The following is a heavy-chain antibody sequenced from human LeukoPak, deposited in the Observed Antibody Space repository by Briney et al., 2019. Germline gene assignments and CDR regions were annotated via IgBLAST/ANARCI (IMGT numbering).Heavy chain of an antibody. V-gene: IGHV3-21*01. Sequence: GGSLRLSCAASGFTFSSYSMNWVRQAPGKGLEWVSSISSSSSYVYYADSVKGRFTISRDNAKNSLYLQMNSLRAEDMAAYYCARGTGYYDSSGYYSSLHAFDIWGQGTMVTVSS. CDR1: GFTFSSYS. D-gene: IGHD3-22*01. CDR3: ARGTGYYDSSGYYSSLHAFDI. CDR2: ISSSSSYV. J-gene: IGHJ3*02.